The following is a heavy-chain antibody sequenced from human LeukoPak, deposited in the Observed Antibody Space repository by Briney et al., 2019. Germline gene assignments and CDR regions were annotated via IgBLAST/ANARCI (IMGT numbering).Heavy chain of an antibody. V-gene: IGHV4-39*01. CDR2: IYYSGST. J-gene: IGHJ5*02. D-gene: IGHD3-3*01. Sequence: SETLSLTCTVSGGSISSSSYYWGWIRQPPGKGLEWIGSIYYSGSTYYNPSLKSRVTISVDTSKNQFSLELSSVTAADTAVYYCARTIFGVVIPWGQGTLVTVSS. CDR1: GGSISSSSYY. CDR3: ARTIFGVVIP.